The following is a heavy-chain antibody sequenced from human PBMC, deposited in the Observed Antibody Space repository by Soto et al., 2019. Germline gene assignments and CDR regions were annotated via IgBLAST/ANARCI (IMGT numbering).Heavy chain of an antibody. D-gene: IGHD3-16*01. J-gene: IGHJ3*02. V-gene: IGHV3-30-3*01. CDR3: ASSPGEDAFDI. Sequence: QVQLVESGGGVVQPGRSLRLSCAASGFTFSSYAMHWVHQAPGKGLEWVAVISYDGSNKYYADSVKGRFTISRDNSKNTLYLQMNSLRAEDTAVYYCASSPGEDAFDIWGQGTMVTVSS. CDR1: GFTFSSYA. CDR2: ISYDGSNK.